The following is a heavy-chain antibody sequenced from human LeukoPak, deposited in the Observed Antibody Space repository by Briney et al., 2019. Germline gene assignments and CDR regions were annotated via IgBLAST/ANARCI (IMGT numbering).Heavy chain of an antibody. D-gene: IGHD6-13*01. CDR1: GYTFTNYA. J-gene: IGHJ4*02. CDR2: ISGYNGDT. Sequence: EASVKVSCKASGYTFTNYAINWVRQAPGQGLEWMGWISGYNGDTNYAQKFQGRVSMTTDTSTNTAYMELRSLRFDDTAVYFCARTSGYGSSWHSFWGQGTLVTVSS. CDR3: ARTSGYGSSWHSF. V-gene: IGHV1-18*01.